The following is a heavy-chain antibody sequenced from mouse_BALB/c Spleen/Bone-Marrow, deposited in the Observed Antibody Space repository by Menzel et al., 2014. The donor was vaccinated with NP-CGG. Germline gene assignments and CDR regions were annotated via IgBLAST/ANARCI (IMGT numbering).Heavy chain of an antibody. CDR1: GFTFSSIG. CDR2: ISSGSSTN. D-gene: IGHD2-2*01. Sequence: EVKLMESGGGLVQPGGSRKLSCAASGFTFSSIGMHWVRQAPEKGLEWVAYISSGSSTNYYADTVKGRFTISRDNPKNTLFLQMTSLRSEDTAMYYCARGIGYDAWFVYWGQGTLVTVSA. CDR3: ARGIGYDAWFVY. J-gene: IGHJ3*01. V-gene: IGHV5-17*02.